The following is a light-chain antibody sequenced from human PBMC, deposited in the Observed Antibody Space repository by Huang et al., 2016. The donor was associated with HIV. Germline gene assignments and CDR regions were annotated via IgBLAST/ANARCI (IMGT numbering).Light chain of an antibody. Sequence: EIVLTQSPATLSLSPGERATLSCRARQSVSSYLAWYQQKPGQAPRLLIYDASNRATGFPARFSGSGSGTDFTLTISSLDPEDFVVYYCQQRSSWPLTFGGGTKLEIK. CDR3: QQRSSWPLT. V-gene: IGKV3-11*01. CDR1: QSVSSY. J-gene: IGKJ4*01. CDR2: DAS.